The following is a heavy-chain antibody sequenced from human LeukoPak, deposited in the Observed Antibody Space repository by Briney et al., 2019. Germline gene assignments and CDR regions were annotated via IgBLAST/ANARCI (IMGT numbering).Heavy chain of an antibody. CDR2: TRNKANSYTT. J-gene: IGHJ3*02. CDR1: GFTFSDHY. D-gene: IGHD2-2*01. Sequence: GGSLRLSCAASGFTFSDHYMDWVRQAPGKGLEWVGRTRNKANSYTTEYAASVKGRFTISRDDSKNSLYLQMNSLKTEDTAVYYCARSSCSSTSCSRRAFDIWGQGTMVTVSS. V-gene: IGHV3-72*01. CDR3: ARSSCSSTSCSRRAFDI.